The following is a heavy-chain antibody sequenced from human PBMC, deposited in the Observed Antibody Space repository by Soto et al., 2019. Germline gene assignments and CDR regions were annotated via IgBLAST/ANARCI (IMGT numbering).Heavy chain of an antibody. Sequence: PGESLKISCKGSGYSFTSYWIGWVRQMPGKGLEWMGIIYPGDSDTRYSPSFQGQVTISADKSNRTAYLQWSSLKASDTAMYYCARQDIKSQRVMDVWGQGTTVTVSS. CDR3: ARQDIKSQRVMDV. CDR2: IYPGDSDT. D-gene: IGHD1-1*01. J-gene: IGHJ6*02. CDR1: GYSFTSYW. V-gene: IGHV5-51*01.